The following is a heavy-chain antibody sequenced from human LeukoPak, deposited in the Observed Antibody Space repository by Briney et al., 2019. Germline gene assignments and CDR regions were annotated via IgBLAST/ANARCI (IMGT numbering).Heavy chain of an antibody. D-gene: IGHD3-10*01. CDR3: AKDRSSWVRGVNPIDY. CDR2: ISGSGGST. V-gene: IGHV3-23*01. J-gene: IGHJ4*02. CDR1: GFTFSSYA. Sequence: PGGSLRLSCAASGFTFSSYAMSWVRQAPGKGLEWVSAISGSGGSTYYADSVKGRFTISRDNSKNTLHLQMNSLRAEDTAVYYCAKDRSSWVRGVNPIDYWGQGTLVTVSS.